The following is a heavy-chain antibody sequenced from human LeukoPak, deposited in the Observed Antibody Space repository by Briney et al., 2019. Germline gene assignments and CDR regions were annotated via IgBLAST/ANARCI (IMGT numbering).Heavy chain of an antibody. CDR1: GFTFSSYG. CDR2: ISYDGSNK. Sequence: GGSLRLSCAASGFTFSSYGMHWVRQAPGKGLEWVAVISYDGSNKYYADSVKGRFTISRDNSKNTLYLQMSSLRAEDTAVYYCAKGASWYNWNYSPFDYWGQGTLVTVSS. V-gene: IGHV3-30*18. CDR3: AKGASWYNWNYSPFDY. J-gene: IGHJ4*02. D-gene: IGHD1-7*01.